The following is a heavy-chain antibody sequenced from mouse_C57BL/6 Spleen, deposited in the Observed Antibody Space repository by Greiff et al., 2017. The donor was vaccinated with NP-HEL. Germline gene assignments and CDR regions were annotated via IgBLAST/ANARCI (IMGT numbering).Heavy chain of an antibody. CDR2: INPSTGGT. CDR1: GYSFTGYY. CDR3: ARGGGSSPSFDY. J-gene: IGHJ2*01. D-gene: IGHD1-1*01. V-gene: IGHV1-42*01. Sequence: EVQLQQSGPELVKPGASVKISCKASGYSFTGYYMNWVKQSPEKSLEWIGEINPSTGGTTYNQKFKAKATLTVDKSSSTAYMQLKSLTSEDSAVYYCARGGGSSPSFDYWGQGTTLTVSS.